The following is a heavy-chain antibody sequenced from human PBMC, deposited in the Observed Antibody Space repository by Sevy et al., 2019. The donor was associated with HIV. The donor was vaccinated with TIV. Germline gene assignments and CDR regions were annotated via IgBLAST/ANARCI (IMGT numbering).Heavy chain of an antibody. Sequence: ASVKVSCKASGYTFTGYYMHWVRQAPGQGLEWMEWINPNSGGTNYAQKFQGRVTMTRDTSISTAYMELSRLRSDDTAVYYCAGTYYYDSSGYYYSAFDIWGQGTMVTVSS. D-gene: IGHD3-22*01. CDR2: INPNSGGT. V-gene: IGHV1-2*02. J-gene: IGHJ3*02. CDR1: GYTFTGYY. CDR3: AGTYYYDSSGYYYSAFDI.